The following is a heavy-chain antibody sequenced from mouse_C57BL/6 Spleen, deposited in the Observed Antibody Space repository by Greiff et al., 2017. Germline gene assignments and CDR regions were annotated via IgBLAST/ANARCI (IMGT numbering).Heavy chain of an antibody. CDR2: IHPNSGST. Sequence: VQLQQPGAELVKPGASVKLSCKASGYTFTSYWMHWVKQRPGQGLEWIGMIHPNSGSTNYNEKFKSKATLTVDKSASTAYMQLSSLTSEDSAVYYCAREGLRPGGFAYWGQGTLVTVSA. J-gene: IGHJ3*01. CDR3: AREGLRPGGFAY. V-gene: IGHV1-64*01. CDR1: GYTFTSYW. D-gene: IGHD2-4*01.